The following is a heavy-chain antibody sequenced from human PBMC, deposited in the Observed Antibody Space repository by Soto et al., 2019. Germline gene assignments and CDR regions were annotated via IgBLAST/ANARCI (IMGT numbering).Heavy chain of an antibody. J-gene: IGHJ6*03. V-gene: IGHV4-59*08. CDR1: GGSISSYY. CDR3: ATRAADYDFWSGYYSYYYYVDV. D-gene: IGHD3-3*01. Sequence: QVQLQESGPGLVKPSETLSLTCTVSGGSISSYYWSWIRQPPGKGLVWIGYIYYSGNTNYNPSLKSRVTISVDTSKNQFPQKLSSVTAADTAVYYCATRAADYDFWSGYYSYYYYVDVWGKGTTVTVSS. CDR2: IYYSGNT.